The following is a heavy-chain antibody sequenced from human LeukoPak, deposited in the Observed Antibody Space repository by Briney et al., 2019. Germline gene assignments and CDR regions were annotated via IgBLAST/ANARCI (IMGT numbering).Heavy chain of an antibody. D-gene: IGHD4-17*01. CDR3: ARGTVTAGFDC. CDR2: IWYDGSNI. V-gene: IGHV3-33*01. CDR1: GFTFNNYG. Sequence: GGSLRLSCAASGFTFNNYGMHWVRQAPGKGLEWVAVIWYDGSNIYYADSVKGRFTISRDNAKKALYLQMRSLRDEDTALYYCARGTVTAGFDCWGQGTLVTVSS. J-gene: IGHJ4*02.